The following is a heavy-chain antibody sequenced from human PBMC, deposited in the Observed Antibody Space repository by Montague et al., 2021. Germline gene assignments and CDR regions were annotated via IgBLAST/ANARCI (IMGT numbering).Heavy chain of an antibody. J-gene: IGHJ4*02. CDR3: ARQATVTTEVGWNYFDY. Sequence: SLRLSCAASGFTFSSYWMHWVRQAPGKGLVWVSRINSDGSSTSYADSVKGRFTISRDNAKNTLYLQMNSLRAEGTAVYYCARQATVTTEVGWNYFDYWGQGTLVTVSS. CDR2: INSDGSST. V-gene: IGHV3-74*01. CDR1: GFTFSSYW. D-gene: IGHD4-17*01.